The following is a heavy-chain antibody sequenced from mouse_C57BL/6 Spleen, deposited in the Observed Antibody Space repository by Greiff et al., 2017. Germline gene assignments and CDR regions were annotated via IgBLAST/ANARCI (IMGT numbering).Heavy chain of an antibody. J-gene: IGHJ2*01. CDR2: ISDGGSYT. CDR1: GFTFSSYA. Sequence: EVKLVESGGGLVKPGGSLKLSCAASGFTFSSYAMSWVRQTPEKRLEWVATISDGGSYTYYPDHVKGRFTISRDNAKNNLYLQMSHLKSEDTAMYYCARDGYDYDFDYWGQGTTLTVSS. V-gene: IGHV5-4*01. D-gene: IGHD2-4*01. CDR3: ARDGYDYDFDY.